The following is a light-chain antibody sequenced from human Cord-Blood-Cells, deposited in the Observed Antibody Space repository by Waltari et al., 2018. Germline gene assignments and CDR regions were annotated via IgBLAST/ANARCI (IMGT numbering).Light chain of an antibody. V-gene: IGLV2-14*01. CDR1: SSDVGGYNY. CDR3: SSYTSSSTWV. Sequence: QSALTQPASVSGSPGQSITISCTGTSSDVGGYNYVSWYQQHPGKAPKRMLYDVSKRPSGVSNPFSGSKAGNTASLTISGLQAEDEADYYCSSYTSSSTWVFGGGTKLTVL. J-gene: IGLJ3*02. CDR2: DVS.